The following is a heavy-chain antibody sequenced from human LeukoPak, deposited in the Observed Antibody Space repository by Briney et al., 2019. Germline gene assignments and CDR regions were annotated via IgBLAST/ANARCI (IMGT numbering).Heavy chain of an antibody. CDR2: IYYSGST. J-gene: IGHJ4*02. CDR3: AIVRTPYGTFDY. CDR1: GGSISSSSYY. V-gene: IGHV4-39*07. Sequence: TSETLSLTCTVSGGSISSSSYYWGWLRQPPGKGLESIGSIYYSGSTYYNPSLKSRVTTSVDTSKNQFSLKLSSVTAADTAVYYCAIVRTPYGTFDYWGQGTLVTVSS. D-gene: IGHD4-17*01.